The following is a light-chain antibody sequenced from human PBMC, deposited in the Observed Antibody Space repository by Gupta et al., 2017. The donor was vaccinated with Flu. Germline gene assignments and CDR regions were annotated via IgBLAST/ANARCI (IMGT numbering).Light chain of an antibody. V-gene: IGKV1-39*01. CDR1: QSIRSY. J-gene: IGKJ3*01. Sequence: DIQMTQSPSSLSASVGDRVTITCRASQSIRSYLNWYQQKPGKAPKLLIYAASSLQSGAPSRFSGSGSGTDFTLTISSLQPEDFATYYCQQSYSTPLFTFGPGTKVDFK. CDR3: QQSYSTPLFT. CDR2: AAS.